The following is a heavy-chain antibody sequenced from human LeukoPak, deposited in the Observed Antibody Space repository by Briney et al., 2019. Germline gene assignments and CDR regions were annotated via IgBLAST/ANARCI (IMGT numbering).Heavy chain of an antibody. Sequence: PSETLSLTCTVSGYSISSGYYWGWIRQPPGKGLEWIGSIYHSGSTYYNPSLKSRVTISVDTSKNQFSLKLSSVTAADTAVYYCARHAQFRFLEWTWPPPYDYYYYMDVWGKGTTVTVSS. CDR3: ARHAQFRFLEWTWPPPYDYYYYMDV. CDR2: IYHSGST. D-gene: IGHD3-3*01. V-gene: IGHV4-38-2*02. J-gene: IGHJ6*03. CDR1: GYSISSGYY.